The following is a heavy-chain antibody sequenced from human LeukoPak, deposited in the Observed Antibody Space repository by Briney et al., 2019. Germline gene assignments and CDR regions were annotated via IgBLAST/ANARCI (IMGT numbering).Heavy chain of an antibody. Sequence: SETLSLTCAVYGGSFSGYYWSWIRQPPGKGLEWIGYIYHSGSTYYNPSLRSRVTISVDRSKNQFSLKLSSVTAADTAVYYCASFPADYDGSGNDAFDIWGQGTMVTVSS. J-gene: IGHJ3*02. CDR1: GGSFSGYY. CDR2: IYHSGST. V-gene: IGHV4-34*01. D-gene: IGHD3-22*01. CDR3: ASFPADYDGSGNDAFDI.